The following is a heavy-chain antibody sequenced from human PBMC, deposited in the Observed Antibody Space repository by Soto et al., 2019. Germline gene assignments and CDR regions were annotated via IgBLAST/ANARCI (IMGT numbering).Heavy chain of an antibody. CDR2: IIPILGIA. Sequence: QVQLVQSGAEVKKPGSSVKVSCKASGGTFSSYTISWVRQAPGQGLEWMGRIIPILGIANYAQKFQGRVTITADKSTSTAYMELSSLRSEDTAVYYCARYSRLGVGAFDIWGQGTMVTVSS. V-gene: IGHV1-69*02. CDR1: GGTFSSYT. J-gene: IGHJ3*02. D-gene: IGHD1-26*01. CDR3: ARYSRLGVGAFDI.